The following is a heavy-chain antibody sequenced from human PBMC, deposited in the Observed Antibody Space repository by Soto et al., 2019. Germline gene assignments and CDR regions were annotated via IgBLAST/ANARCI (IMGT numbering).Heavy chain of an antibody. CDR1: GGSISSYY. D-gene: IGHD5-18*01. Sequence: SETLSLTCTVAGGSISSYYWSCFRQPPGKGLEWIGYIYYSGSTYYNPSLKSRVTISVDTSKNQFSLKLSSVTAADTAVYYCARDNGYSYGYTLDHWGQGTLVTVSS. V-gene: IGHV4-59*01. CDR2: IYYSGST. CDR3: ARDNGYSYGYTLDH. J-gene: IGHJ4*02.